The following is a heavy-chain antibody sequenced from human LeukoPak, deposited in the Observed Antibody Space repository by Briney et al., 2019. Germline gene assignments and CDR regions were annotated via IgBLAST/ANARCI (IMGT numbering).Heavy chain of an antibody. Sequence: GGSLRLSCAASGFTFCSYNMNWVRKAPGKGVEWVSSISSSSSYKNYADPVKGRFTISRDNAKNSLYLQMNSLRAEDTAVYYCARQSSITLFDYWGQGTLVTVSS. J-gene: IGHJ4*02. V-gene: IGHV3-21*01. CDR2: ISSSSSYK. CDR3: ARQSSITLFDY. D-gene: IGHD3-10*01. CDR1: GFTFCSYN.